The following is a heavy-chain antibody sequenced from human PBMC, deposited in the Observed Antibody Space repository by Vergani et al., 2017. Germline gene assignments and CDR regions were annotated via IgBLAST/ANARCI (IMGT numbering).Heavy chain of an antibody. V-gene: IGHV4-30-2*01. CDR3: ARTTTGYCSGGSCSGYFDY. CDR1: GGSLSSGGYS. D-gene: IGHD2-15*01. J-gene: IGHJ4*02. CDR2: IYHSGGT. Sequence: QLQLQESGSGLVKPSQTLSLTCAVSGGSLSSGGYSWSWIRQPPGKGLEWICSIYHSGGTYYNPSLTSRVTISVDRSKNQFSLKLSSWTAADTAVYYCARTTTGYCSGGSCSGYFDYWGQGTLVTVYS.